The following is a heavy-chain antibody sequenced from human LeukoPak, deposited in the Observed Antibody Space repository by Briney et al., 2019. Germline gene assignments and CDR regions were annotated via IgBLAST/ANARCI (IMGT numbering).Heavy chain of an antibody. CDR1: GYTFIGYY. J-gene: IGHJ4*02. CDR2: INPNSGGT. Sequence: ASVKVSCKTSGYTFIGYYIHWVRQAPGQGLEYMGWINPNSGGTYSARNFQGRVTMTRDTSLNTAYLELSSLTFDDAAIYYCARSWTSNYRYKVDYWGQGTLVTVSS. D-gene: IGHD1-26*01. CDR3: ARSWTSNYRYKVDY. V-gene: IGHV1-2*02.